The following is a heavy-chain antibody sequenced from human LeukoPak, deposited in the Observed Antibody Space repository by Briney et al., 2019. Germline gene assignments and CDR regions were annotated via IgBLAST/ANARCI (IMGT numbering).Heavy chain of an antibody. D-gene: IGHD3-22*01. CDR2: ISGSGGST. J-gene: IGHJ2*01. Sequence: PGGSLRLSCAASGFTFSSYAMSWVRQAPGKGLDWVSAISGSGGSTYYADSPKGRFTISRDNSKNTLYLQMNSLRAEDTAVYYCAKDFVKHYYDSSGYYFWYFDLWGRGTLVTVSS. CDR3: AKDFVKHYYDSSGYYFWYFDL. CDR1: GFTFSSYA. V-gene: IGHV3-23*01.